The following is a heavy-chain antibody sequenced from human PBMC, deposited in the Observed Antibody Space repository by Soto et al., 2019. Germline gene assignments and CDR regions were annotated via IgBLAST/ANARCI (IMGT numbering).Heavy chain of an antibody. Sequence: ASVKVSCKASGYTFTSYAMHWVRQAPGQRLEWMGWINAGNGNTKYSQKFQGRVTITRDTSASTAYMELSSLRSEDTAVYYCARDRRPTIFGVVKRGAFDIWGQGTMVTVSS. J-gene: IGHJ3*02. CDR2: INAGNGNT. D-gene: IGHD3-3*01. CDR1: GYTFTSYA. V-gene: IGHV1-3*01. CDR3: ARDRRPTIFGVVKRGAFDI.